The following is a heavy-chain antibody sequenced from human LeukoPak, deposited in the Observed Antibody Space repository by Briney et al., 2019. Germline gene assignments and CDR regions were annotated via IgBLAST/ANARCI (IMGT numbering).Heavy chain of an antibody. CDR1: GYPFTGYY. J-gene: IGHJ4*02. CDR2: INPNSGFT. Sequence: ASVKVSCKASGYPFTGYYLHWVRQAPGQGLEWMGWINPNSGFTNYAQKFQGRVTMTRDTSISTAYMELSRLISDETAVYYCARIRYYYGSGSYSLGYWGQGTLVTVSS. CDR3: ARIRYYYGSGSYSLGY. D-gene: IGHD3-10*01. V-gene: IGHV1-2*02.